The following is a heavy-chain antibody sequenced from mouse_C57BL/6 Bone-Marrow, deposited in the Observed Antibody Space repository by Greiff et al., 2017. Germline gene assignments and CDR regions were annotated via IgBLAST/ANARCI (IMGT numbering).Heavy chain of an antibody. Sequence: EVQLQQSGAELVRPWSSVKMSCKTSGYTFTSYGINWVKQRTGQGLEWIGYSYIGNGYTEYNEKFKGKATLTSETSSSTAYMQLSILTSEDSAIYFCAILIYYYGSSYNYYAMDYWGQGTSVTVSS. CDR2: SYIGNGYT. V-gene: IGHV1-58*01. J-gene: IGHJ4*01. CDR3: AILIYYYGSSYNYYAMDY. D-gene: IGHD1-1*01. CDR1: GYTFTSYG.